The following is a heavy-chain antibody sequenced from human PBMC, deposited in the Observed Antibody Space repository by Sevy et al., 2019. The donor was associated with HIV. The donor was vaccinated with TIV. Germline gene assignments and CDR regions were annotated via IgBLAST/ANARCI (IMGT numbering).Heavy chain of an antibody. CDR1: GDSISSSSYY. CDR3: ARRRSGSLSGRWFDP. J-gene: IGHJ5*02. V-gene: IGHV4-39*01. Sequence: SETLSLTCTVSGDSISSSSYYWGWIRQPPGKGLEWIGSVYYTGISFYPPSLKSQGTISVDTSKNQFPLKRASVTAADTAVYYCARRRSGSLSGRWFDPWGQGALVTVSS. D-gene: IGHD6-6*01. CDR2: VYYTGIS.